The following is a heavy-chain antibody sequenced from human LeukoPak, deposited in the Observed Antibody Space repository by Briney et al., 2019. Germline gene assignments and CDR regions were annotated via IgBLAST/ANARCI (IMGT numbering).Heavy chain of an antibody. V-gene: IGHV4-4*09. CDR2: IYASGST. D-gene: IGHD2-2*01. J-gene: IGHJ3*02. CDR1: GSISGYY. CDR3: ARQKCTSASCLTKNAFDI. Sequence: ETLSLTCTVSGSISGYYWSWIRQPPGKGLEWIGYIYASGSTNYNPSLESRVTISVDTSKNQFSLDLSSVTAADTAVYYCARQKCTSASCLTKNAFDIWGQGTMVTVSS.